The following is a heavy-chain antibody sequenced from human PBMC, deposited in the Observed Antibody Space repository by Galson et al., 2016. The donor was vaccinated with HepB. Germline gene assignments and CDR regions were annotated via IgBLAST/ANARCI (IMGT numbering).Heavy chain of an antibody. CDR3: ARGGEPVVTNYYYYYGMDV. D-gene: IGHD4-23*01. J-gene: IGHJ6*02. Sequence: SLRLSCAASGFTFSSYSVNWVRQAPGKGLEWVSSITASSSYTYYADSVKGRFTISRHNAKNLLYLQMNSLRAEDTAVYYCARGGEPVVTNYYYYYGMDVWGRGTTVTVSS. CDR1: GFTFSSYS. CDR2: ITASSSYT. V-gene: IGHV3-21*01.